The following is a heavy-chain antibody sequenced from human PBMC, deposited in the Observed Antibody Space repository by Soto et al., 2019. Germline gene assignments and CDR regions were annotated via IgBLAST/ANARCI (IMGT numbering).Heavy chain of an antibody. D-gene: IGHD6-19*01. CDR1: GFTFSSYG. V-gene: IGHV3-23*01. Sequence: EVQLLESGGGLVQPGGSLRLSCAASGFTFSSYGMSWVRQAPGKGLEWVAAISGSGGSTYYADSVKGRFTISRDNSKNTLYLQMNSLRAEDAAVYYCARRSSGWYFDYWGQGTLVTVSS. CDR3: ARRSSGWYFDY. J-gene: IGHJ4*02. CDR2: ISGSGGST.